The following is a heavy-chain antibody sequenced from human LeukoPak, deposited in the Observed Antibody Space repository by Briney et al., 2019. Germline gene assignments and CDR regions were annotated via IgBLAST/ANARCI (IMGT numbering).Heavy chain of an antibody. CDR2: IYYSGST. Sequence: SQTLSLTCTVSGGSISSGDYYWSWIRRPPGKGLEWLGYIYYSGSTYYNPSLKSRVTISVDTSKNQFSLKLSSVTAADTAVYYCARAPVGATRYFDYWGQGTLVTVSS. V-gene: IGHV4-30-4*08. CDR3: ARAPVGATRYFDY. D-gene: IGHD1-26*01. J-gene: IGHJ4*02. CDR1: GGSISSGDYY.